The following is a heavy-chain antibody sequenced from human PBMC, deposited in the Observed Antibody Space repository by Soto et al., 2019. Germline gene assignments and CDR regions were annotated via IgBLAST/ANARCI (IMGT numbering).Heavy chain of an antibody. Sequence: SETLSLTCTVSGGSISSYYWSWIRQPPGKGLEWIEYIYYSGSTNYNPSLKSRVTISVDTSKNQFSLKLSSVTAADTAVYYCARLNEDIVVVPAAIDNWFDPWGQGTLVTVSS. CDR2: IYYSGST. V-gene: IGHV4-59*08. D-gene: IGHD2-2*02. CDR3: ARLNEDIVVVPAAIDNWFDP. J-gene: IGHJ5*02. CDR1: GGSISSYY.